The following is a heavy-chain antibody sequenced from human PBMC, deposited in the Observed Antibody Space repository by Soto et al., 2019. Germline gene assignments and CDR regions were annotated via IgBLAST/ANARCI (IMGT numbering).Heavy chain of an antibody. CDR3: ARDFGPGYSSSWFKYYFDY. Sequence: PGGSLRLSCAASGFTFSSLWMSWVLQAPGKGLEWVANINQDGSEKNYVDSVKGRFTTSRDNAKNSLHLQMNSLRAEDTAVYYCARDFGPGYSSSWFKYYFDYWGQGTLVTVSS. CDR1: GFTFSSLW. V-gene: IGHV3-7*05. J-gene: IGHJ4*02. CDR2: INQDGSEK. D-gene: IGHD6-13*01.